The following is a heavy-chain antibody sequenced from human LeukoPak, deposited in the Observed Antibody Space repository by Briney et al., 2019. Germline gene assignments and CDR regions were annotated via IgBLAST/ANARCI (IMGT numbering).Heavy chain of an antibody. D-gene: IGHD6-13*01. CDR3: ARSPYSSSWYGANWNDNIFFDY. Sequence: ASVKVSCKASGYTFTGYYMHWVRQAPGQGLEWMGWINPNSGGTNYAQKFQGRVTMTRDTSISTAYMELSRLRSEDTAVYYCARSPYSSSWYGANWNDNIFFDYWGQGTLVTVSS. V-gene: IGHV1-2*02. J-gene: IGHJ4*02. CDR1: GYTFTGYY. CDR2: INPNSGGT.